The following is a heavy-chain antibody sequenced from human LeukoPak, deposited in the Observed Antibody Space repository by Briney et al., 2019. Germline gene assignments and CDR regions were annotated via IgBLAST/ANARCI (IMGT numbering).Heavy chain of an antibody. Sequence: GASVKVSCKASGGTFGSYAISWVRQAPGQGLEWMGGIIPIFGTANYAQKFQGRVTITTDESTSTAYMELSSLRSEDTAVYYCARAPVAASQDYYYYYMDVWGKGTTVTVSS. J-gene: IGHJ6*03. CDR2: IIPIFGTA. V-gene: IGHV1-69*05. CDR3: ARAPVAASQDYYYYYMDV. D-gene: IGHD6-6*01. CDR1: GGTFGSYA.